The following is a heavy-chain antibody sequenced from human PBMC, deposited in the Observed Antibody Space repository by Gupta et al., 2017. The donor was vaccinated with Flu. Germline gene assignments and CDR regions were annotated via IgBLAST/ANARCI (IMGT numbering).Heavy chain of an antibody. CDR1: GYTFPSYD. CDR3: ARASTRWQLGRLSLGEY. V-gene: IGHV1-8*01. Sequence: AKKPGASVKVSCKASGYTFPSYDINWVRQATGQGLEWMGWMNPNSGNTGYAQKFQGRVTMTRNTSISTAYMELSSLRSEDTAVYYCARASTRWQLGRLSLGEYWGQGTLVTVSS. D-gene: IGHD6-6*01. J-gene: IGHJ4*02. CDR2: MNPNSGNT.